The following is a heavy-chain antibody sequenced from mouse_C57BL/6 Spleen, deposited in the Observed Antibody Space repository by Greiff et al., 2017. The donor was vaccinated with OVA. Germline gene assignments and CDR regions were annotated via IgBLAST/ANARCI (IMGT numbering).Heavy chain of an antibody. CDR3: ARAGDGTPRAMDY. Sequence: QVQLQQSGAELVKPGASVKISCKASGYAFSSYWMNWVKQRPGKGLEWIGQIYPGDGDTNYNGKFKGKATLTADKSSSTAYMQLSSLTSEDSAVYFCARAGDGTPRAMDYWGQGTSVTVFS. V-gene: IGHV1-80*01. CDR1: GYAFSSYW. CDR2: IYPGDGDT. D-gene: IGHD3-3*01. J-gene: IGHJ4*01.